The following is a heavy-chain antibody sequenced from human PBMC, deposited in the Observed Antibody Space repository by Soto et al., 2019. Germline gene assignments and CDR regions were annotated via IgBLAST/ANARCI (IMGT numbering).Heavy chain of an antibody. Sequence: PSETLSLTCNVSGSPIRNSGYYRSWIHQHPGKSQEWIGYIYYSGSNYYNKSLKRRVTISVDTTKDQFSLKLSSVTAADTAVFYCARDFTDSSGPTLGMGVWGQGTTVTVS. J-gene: IGHJ6*02. CDR1: GSPIRNSGYY. CDR3: ARDFTDSSGPTLGMGV. D-gene: IGHD6-19*01. V-gene: IGHV4-31*03. CDR2: IYYSGSN.